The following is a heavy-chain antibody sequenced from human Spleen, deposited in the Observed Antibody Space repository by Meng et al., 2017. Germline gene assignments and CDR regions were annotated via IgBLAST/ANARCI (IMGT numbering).Heavy chain of an antibody. Sequence: VELVQSGSGGKKPGASWKVSCKASGYTFPDYWLHWVRRAPGQGLEWMGRINPKSGDTHYAQKFQARVTMTGDTSISTAYMELSGLRSDDTAMYYCARDEDISAAGKLFGDYWGQGTLVTVSS. V-gene: IGHV1-2*06. CDR1: GYTFPDYW. CDR2: INPKSGDT. D-gene: IGHD6-25*01. J-gene: IGHJ4*02. CDR3: ARDEDISAAGKLFGDY.